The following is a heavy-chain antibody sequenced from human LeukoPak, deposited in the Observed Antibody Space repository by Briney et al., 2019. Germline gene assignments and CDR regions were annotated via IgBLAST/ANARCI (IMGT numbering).Heavy chain of an antibody. D-gene: IGHD5-12*01. Sequence: ASVKVSCKASGYTFTGYYMHWVRQAPGQGLEWMGWINPNTGGTNYAQKFQGRVTMTRDTSISTAYMELSSLTSDDTAVYYCARGRFSGYGADWGQGTLVTVSS. CDR1: GYTFTGYY. CDR3: ARGRFSGYGAD. V-gene: IGHV1-2*02. J-gene: IGHJ4*02. CDR2: INPNTGGT.